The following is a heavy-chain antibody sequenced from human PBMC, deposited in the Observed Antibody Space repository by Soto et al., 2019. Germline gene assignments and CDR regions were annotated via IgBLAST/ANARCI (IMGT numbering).Heavy chain of an antibody. J-gene: IGHJ6*02. CDR2: ISGSGGST. D-gene: IGHD6-19*01. CDR1: GFTFSSYA. V-gene: IGHV3-23*01. Sequence: LRLSCAASGFTFSSYAMSWFRQAPGKGLEWVSAISGSGGSTYYADSVKGRFTISRDNSKNTLYLQMNSLRAEDTAVYYCANALRGAGAGSGYYYYYGMDVWGQGTTVTVSS. CDR3: ANALRGAGAGSGYYYYYGMDV.